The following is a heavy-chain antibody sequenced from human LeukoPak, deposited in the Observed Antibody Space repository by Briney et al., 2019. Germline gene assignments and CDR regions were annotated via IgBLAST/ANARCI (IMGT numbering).Heavy chain of an antibody. J-gene: IGHJ4*02. V-gene: IGHV3-11*04. CDR1: GFTFSDYY. CDR3: ARSSTFEY. Sequence: GGSLRLPCAASGFTFSDYYMSWIRQAPGKGLEWVSSITTSGSTLYFADSVKGRFTISRDNAKNSLHLQMNSLRAEDTAVYFCARSSTFEYWGQGTLVTVSS. CDR2: ITTSGSTL. D-gene: IGHD2-2*01.